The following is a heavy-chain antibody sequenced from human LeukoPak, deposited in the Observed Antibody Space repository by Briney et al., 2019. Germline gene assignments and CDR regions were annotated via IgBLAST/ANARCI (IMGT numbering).Heavy chain of an antibody. J-gene: IGHJ4*02. Sequence: GGSLRLPCAASGLTFEDYAMHWVRQAPGKGLEWASGISWNSGSIGYADSVKGRFTFSRDNAKNSLYLQMNSLRAEDTALYYCAKDYAAMVAAYFDYWGQGALVTVSS. D-gene: IGHD5-18*01. V-gene: IGHV3-9*01. CDR3: AKDYAAMVAAYFDY. CDR1: GLTFEDYA. CDR2: ISWNSGSI.